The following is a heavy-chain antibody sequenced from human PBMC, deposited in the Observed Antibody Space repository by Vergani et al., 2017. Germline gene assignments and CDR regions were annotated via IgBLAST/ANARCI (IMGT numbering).Heavy chain of an antibody. CDR1: GFNFSSYA. CDR3: AKERFPIVRGVIYY. J-gene: IGHJ4*02. V-gene: IGHV3-23*01. D-gene: IGHD3-10*01. CDR2: IRGSGGST. Sequence: EVQLLESGGGLVQPGGSLRLSCAASGFNFSSYAMSWVRQAPGKGLEWVSAIRGSGGSTYYADSGKGRFTISRDNSKNTLYLQMNSRRAEDTAVYYCAKERFPIVRGVIYYWGQGTLVTVSS.